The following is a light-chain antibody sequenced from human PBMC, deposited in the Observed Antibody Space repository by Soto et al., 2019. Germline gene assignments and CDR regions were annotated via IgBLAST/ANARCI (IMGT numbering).Light chain of an antibody. V-gene: IGLV1-51*01. J-gene: IGLJ1*01. CDR3: SSYTRSSTLV. CDR2: DDN. CDR1: SANIGGNS. Sequence: ALTQPPSVSACPGQKVTVACAGSSANIGGNSVSWYQQLPGTAPKLLIYDDNKRPSGIPDRFSGSKSGTSATLGITGFQTGDEADYYCSSYTRSSTLVFGTGTTGTVL.